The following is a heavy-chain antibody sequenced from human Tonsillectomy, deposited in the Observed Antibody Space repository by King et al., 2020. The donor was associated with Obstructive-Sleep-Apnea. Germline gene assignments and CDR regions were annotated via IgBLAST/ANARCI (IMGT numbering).Heavy chain of an antibody. CDR2: IFYSGST. CDR1: AGSISSSSYY. D-gene: IGHD3-22*01. CDR3: ARRNYYDSSGYYYSIGEAFDI. V-gene: IGHV4-39*01. Sequence: QLQESGPGLVKPSETLSLTCTVSAGSISSSSYYWGWIRQPPGQGLEWIGNIFYSGSTYYNPFLKSRVTISVDTSKNQFSLKLSSVTAADTAVYYCARRNYYDSSGYYYSIGEAFDIWGQGTMVTVSS. J-gene: IGHJ3*02.